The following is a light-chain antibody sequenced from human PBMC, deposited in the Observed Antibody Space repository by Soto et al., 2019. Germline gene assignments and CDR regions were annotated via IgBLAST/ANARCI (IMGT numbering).Light chain of an antibody. CDR1: SGSIASNY. CDR2: EDN. Sequence: FMLTQPHSVSESPGKTVTISCTRSSGSIASNYVQWYQQRPGSAPTTVIYEDNQRPSGVPDRFSGSIDSSSNSASLIISGLKTEDEADYYCQSSDSSNVVFGGGTKVTVL. CDR3: QSSDSSNVV. V-gene: IGLV6-57*04. J-gene: IGLJ2*01.